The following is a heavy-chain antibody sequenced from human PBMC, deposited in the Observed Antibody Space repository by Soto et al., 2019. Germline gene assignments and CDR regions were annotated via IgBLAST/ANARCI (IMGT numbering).Heavy chain of an antibody. CDR3: ARGFSLNWGSYDEVFDI. V-gene: IGHV1-8*01. Sequence: ASEDTIVNLDVNRVRKATGQGLEWMGWMNPNSGNTGYAQKFQGRVTMTRNTSISTAYMELSSLRSEDTAVYYCARGFSLNWGSYDEVFDIWGQGTMVTVSS. CDR2: MNPNSGNT. CDR1: EDTIVNLD. J-gene: IGHJ3*02. D-gene: IGHD7-27*01.